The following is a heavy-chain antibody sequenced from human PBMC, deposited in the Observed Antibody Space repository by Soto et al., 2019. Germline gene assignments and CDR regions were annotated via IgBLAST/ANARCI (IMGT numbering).Heavy chain of an antibody. J-gene: IGHJ4*02. CDR2: ISGTGGST. CDR1: GFTFSSYA. V-gene: IGHV3-23*01. D-gene: IGHD3-3*01. Sequence: GGSLRLSCAASGFTFSSYAMSWVRQAPGKGLEWVSVISGTGGSTYYADSVKGRFTISRDNTKNTLYLQMNSLRAEDTAVYYCARGGFLEWFTFDYWGQGTLVTVSS. CDR3: ARGGFLEWFTFDY.